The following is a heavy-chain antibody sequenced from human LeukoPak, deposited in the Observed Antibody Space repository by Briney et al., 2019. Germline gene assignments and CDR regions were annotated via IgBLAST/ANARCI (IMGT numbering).Heavy chain of an antibody. J-gene: IGHJ4*02. CDR2: IHYSGST. V-gene: IGHV4-31*03. CDR1: GGSISSGGYY. D-gene: IGHD1-26*01. CDR3: ARERGGSYDY. Sequence: SETLSLTCTVSGGSISSGGYYWSWIRQHPGKGLEWIGYIHYSGSTYYNPSLKSRVTISVDTSKNQFSLKLSSVTAADTAVYYCARERGGSYDYWGQGTLVTVSS.